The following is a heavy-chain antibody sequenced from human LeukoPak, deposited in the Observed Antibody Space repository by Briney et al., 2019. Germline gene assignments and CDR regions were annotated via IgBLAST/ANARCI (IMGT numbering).Heavy chain of an antibody. CDR2: ISAYNGNT. D-gene: IGHD6-13*01. J-gene: IGHJ5*02. CDR1: GYTFTGYY. CDR3: ARDRDSSTNWFDP. Sequence: ASVKVSCKASGYTFTGYYMHWVRQAPGQGLEWMGWISAYNGNTNYAQKLQGRVTMTTDTSTSTAYMELRSLRSDDTAVYYCARDRDSSTNWFDPWGQGTLVTVSS. V-gene: IGHV1-18*04.